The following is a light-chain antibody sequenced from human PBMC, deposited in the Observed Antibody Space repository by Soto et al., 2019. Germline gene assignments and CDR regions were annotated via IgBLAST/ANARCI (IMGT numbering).Light chain of an antibody. Sequence: QSVLTQPPSASGTPGQTVTISCSGSDSSIGSNYVSWYQQVPGTAPKLLIYRNDKRPSGVPARFSGSKSGASASLAISGLRSEDGTEYYCATWDDSLSGPYWVFGGGTKLTVL. CDR3: ATWDDSLSGPYWV. CDR1: DSSIGSNY. J-gene: IGLJ3*02. V-gene: IGLV1-47*01. CDR2: RND.